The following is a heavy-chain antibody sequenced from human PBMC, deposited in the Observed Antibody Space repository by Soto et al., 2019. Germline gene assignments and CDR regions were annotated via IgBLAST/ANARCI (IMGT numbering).Heavy chain of an antibody. CDR3: ARVGYYGSGSYYNVWWFDP. CDR1: GGSISSYY. Sequence: SETLSLTCTVSGGSISSYYWSWIRQPPGKGLEWIGYIYHSGSTYYNPSLKSRVTISVDRSKNQFSLKLSSVTAADTAVYYCARVGYYGSGSYYNVWWFDPWGQGTLVTVSS. V-gene: IGHV4-59*12. CDR2: IYHSGST. J-gene: IGHJ5*02. D-gene: IGHD3-10*01.